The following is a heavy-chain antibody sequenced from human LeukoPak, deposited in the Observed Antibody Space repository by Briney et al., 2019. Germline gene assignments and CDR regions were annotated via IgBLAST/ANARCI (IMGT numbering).Heavy chain of an antibody. Sequence: GGSLRLSCVASGLTVSNHWMSWVRQAPGKGLEWVANIREERGQEYYVDSVKGRFTISKNSAKNSLYLQMNTLRVEDTAMCYCASLDTAKQPLANHWGQGTLVTVSS. V-gene: IGHV3-7*03. J-gene: IGHJ5*02. CDR1: GLTVSNHW. CDR3: ASLDTAKQPLANH. D-gene: IGHD5-18*01. CDR2: IREERGQE.